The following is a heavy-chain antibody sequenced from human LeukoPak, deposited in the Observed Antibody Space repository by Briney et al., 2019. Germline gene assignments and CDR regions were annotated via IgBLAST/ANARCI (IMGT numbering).Heavy chain of an antibody. J-gene: IGHJ4*02. CDR2: IYYSGST. V-gene: IGHV4-59*01. CDR3: AREGVYSSPFDY. D-gene: IGHD6-13*01. CDR1: GGSISSYY. Sequence: SETLSLTCTVSGGSISSYYWSWIRQPPGKGRECIGYIYYSGSTNYNPSLKSRVTISVDTSKNQFSMKLSSVTAADTAVYYCAREGVYSSPFDYWGQGTLVTVSS.